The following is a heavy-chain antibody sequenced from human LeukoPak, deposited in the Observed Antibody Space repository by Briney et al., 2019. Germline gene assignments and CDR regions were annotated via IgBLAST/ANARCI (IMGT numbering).Heavy chain of an antibody. Sequence: SETLSLTCTVSGGSISSYYWSWIRQPPGKGLEWIGYIYYSGSTNYNPSLKSRVTISVDTPKNQFSLKLSSVTAADTAVYYCARENVEMATIPRAFDIWGQGTMVTVSS. V-gene: IGHV4-59*01. CDR2: IYYSGST. CDR3: ARENVEMATIPRAFDI. D-gene: IGHD5-24*01. CDR1: GGSISSYY. J-gene: IGHJ3*02.